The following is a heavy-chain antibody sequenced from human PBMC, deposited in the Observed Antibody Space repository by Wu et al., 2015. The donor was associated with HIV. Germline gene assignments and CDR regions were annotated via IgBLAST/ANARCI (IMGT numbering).Heavy chain of an antibody. CDR3: ARVGPERGDPLIS. V-gene: IGHV1-18*01. CDR2: IRVNNGNT. J-gene: IGHJ3*01. D-gene: IGHD7-27*01. Sequence: QIQLAQSGPEMKKPGASVKVSCTASGYSFSNSALSWVRQAPGRGPETLGYIRVNNGNTNYAQNVQGRVSMTTDTFTDTAYLELKSLRPDDTAIYYCARVGPERGDPLISWGPGTKVIRLF. CDR1: GYSFSNSA.